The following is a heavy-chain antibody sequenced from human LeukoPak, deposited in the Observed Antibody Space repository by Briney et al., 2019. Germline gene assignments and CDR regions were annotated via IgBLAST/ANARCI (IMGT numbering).Heavy chain of an antibody. Sequence: GGSLRLSCAASGFTFSDYYMSWIRQAPGKGLEWVSYISSSGSTIYYADSVKGRFTISRDNAKNSLYLQMNSLRAEDTAVYYCASTVAATPRADYFDYWGQGTLVTVSS. CDR3: ASTVAATPRADYFDY. CDR2: ISSSGSTI. J-gene: IGHJ4*02. D-gene: IGHD2-15*01. V-gene: IGHV3-11*01. CDR1: GFTFSDYY.